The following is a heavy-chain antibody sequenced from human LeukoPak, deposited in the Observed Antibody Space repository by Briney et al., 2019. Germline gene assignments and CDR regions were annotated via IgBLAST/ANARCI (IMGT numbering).Heavy chain of an antibody. CDR1: GYTFTGYY. J-gene: IGHJ4*02. Sequence: ASVTVSCKASGYTFTGYYMHWVRQAPGQGLEWMGWISAYNGNTNYAQKLQGRVTMTTDTSTSTAYMELRSLRSDDTAVYYCARGRFGVGYLLFDYWGQGTLVTVSS. CDR3: ARGRFGVGYLLFDY. CDR2: ISAYNGNT. V-gene: IGHV1-18*04. D-gene: IGHD3-3*01.